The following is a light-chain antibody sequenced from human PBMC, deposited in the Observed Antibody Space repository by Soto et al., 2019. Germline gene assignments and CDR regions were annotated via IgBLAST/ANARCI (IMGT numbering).Light chain of an antibody. CDR1: QTISTY. J-gene: IGKJ1*01. CDR3: QQSYGMPWT. CDR2: ASS. Sequence: IQMTQSPSSLSASVGDRVTITCRASQTISTYLNWYQQKPGKAPKLLIYASSSLQSGVPSRFSGSGSGTDFTLTITSLQPEGFATYICQQSYGMPWTFGQGTKVEV. V-gene: IGKV1-39*01.